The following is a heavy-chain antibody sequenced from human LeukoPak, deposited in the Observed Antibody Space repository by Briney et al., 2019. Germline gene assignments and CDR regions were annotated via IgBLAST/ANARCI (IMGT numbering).Heavy chain of an antibody. CDR2: INHSGST. J-gene: IGHJ4*02. CDR1: GGSFSGYY. V-gene: IGHV4-34*09. D-gene: IGHD5-18*01. CDR3: ARGGLGYSYGYLDY. Sequence: SETLSLTCAVYGGSFSGYYWSWIRQPPGKGLEWIGEINHSGSTNYNPSLKSRVTISVDTSKNQFSLKLSSVTAADTAVYYCARGGLGYSYGYLDYWGQGTLVTVSS.